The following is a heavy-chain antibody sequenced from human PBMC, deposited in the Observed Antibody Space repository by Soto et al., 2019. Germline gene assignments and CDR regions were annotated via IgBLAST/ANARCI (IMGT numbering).Heavy chain of an antibody. CDR3: AIVDTAMVTFDY. CDR1: GGSISSSSYY. D-gene: IGHD5-18*01. CDR2: IYYSGST. J-gene: IGHJ4*02. Sequence: SETLSLTCTVSGGSISSSSYYWGWIRQPPGKGLEWIGSIYYSGSTYYNPSLKSRVTISVDTSKNQFSLKLSSVTAADTAVYYCAIVDTAMVTFDYWGQGTLVTVSS. V-gene: IGHV4-39*01.